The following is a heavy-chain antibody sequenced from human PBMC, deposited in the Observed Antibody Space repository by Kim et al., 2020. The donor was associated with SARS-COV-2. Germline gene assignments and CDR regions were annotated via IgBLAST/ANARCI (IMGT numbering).Heavy chain of an antibody. J-gene: IGHJ4*02. CDR1: GFTFSSYS. CDR2: ISSSSSYI. D-gene: IGHD3-16*01. V-gene: IGHV3-21*01. Sequence: GGSLRLSCAASGFTFSSYSMNWVRQAPGKGLEWVSSISSSSSYIYYAASVKGRFTIARDNAKNSLYLQMNSLRAEDTAVYYCARDPTPDGAPKDYWGQGPLVTVSS. CDR3: ARDPTPDGAPKDY.